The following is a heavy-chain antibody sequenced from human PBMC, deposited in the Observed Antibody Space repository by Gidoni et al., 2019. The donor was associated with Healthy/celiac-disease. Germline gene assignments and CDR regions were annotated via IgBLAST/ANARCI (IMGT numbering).Heavy chain of an antibody. V-gene: IGHV3-7*01. J-gene: IGHJ4*02. D-gene: IGHD4-17*01. CDR1: GFTFSSYW. CDR3: ARDLRLRPNDY. CDR2: IKQDGSEK. Sequence: EVQLVESGGGLVQPGGSLRLACAASGFTFSSYWMSWVRQAPGKGLEWVANIKQDGSEKYYVDSVKGRFTISRDNAKNSLYLQMNGLRAEDTAVYYCARDLRLRPNDYWGQGTLVTVSS.